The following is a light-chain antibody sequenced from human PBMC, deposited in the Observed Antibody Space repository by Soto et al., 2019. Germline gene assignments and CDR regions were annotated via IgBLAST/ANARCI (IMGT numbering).Light chain of an antibody. J-gene: IGKJ3*01. CDR3: QQSYSTPRT. Sequence: DIPMTQSPSSLSASVGDRVTITCRASQSISSYLNWYQQKPGNAPKLLIYAASSLQSGVPSRFSNSRSGTDFTLTISSLQTEDFSTYYCQQSYSTPRTFGPGTKVYL. CDR2: AAS. V-gene: IGKV1-39*01. CDR1: QSISSY.